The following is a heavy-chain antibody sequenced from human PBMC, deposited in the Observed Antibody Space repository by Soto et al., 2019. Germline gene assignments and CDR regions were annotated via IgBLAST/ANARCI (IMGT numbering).Heavy chain of an antibody. V-gene: IGHV4-34*01. Sequence: PSETLSLTCAVYGGSFSGYYWSWIRQPPGKELEWIGEINHSGSTNYNPSLKSRVTISVDTSKNQFSLKLSSVTAADTAVYYCARQSYRFLEWFHESRGMDVWGQGTTVTVSS. CDR2: INHSGST. J-gene: IGHJ6*02. CDR1: GGSFSGYY. D-gene: IGHD3-3*01. CDR3: ARQSYRFLEWFHESRGMDV.